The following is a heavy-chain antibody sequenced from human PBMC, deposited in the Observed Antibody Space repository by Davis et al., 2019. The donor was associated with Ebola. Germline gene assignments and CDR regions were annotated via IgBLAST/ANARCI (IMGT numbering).Heavy chain of an antibody. V-gene: IGHV3-21*01. CDR1: GFTFSSYS. D-gene: IGHD3-10*01. J-gene: IGHJ6*03. CDR3: ARKITMVRGNYYYYMDV. CDR2: ISSSSSYI. Sequence: GESLKISCAASGFTFSSYSMNWVRQAPGKGLEWVSSISSSSSYIYYADSVKGRFTISRDNAKNSLYLQMNSLRAEDTAVYYCARKITMVRGNYYYYMDVWGKGTTVTVSS.